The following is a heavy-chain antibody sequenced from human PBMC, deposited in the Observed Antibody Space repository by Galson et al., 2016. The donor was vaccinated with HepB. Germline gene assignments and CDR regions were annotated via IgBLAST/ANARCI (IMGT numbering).Heavy chain of an antibody. CDR1: GYTFTSYY. D-gene: IGHD3-9*01. CDR3: ARGRVHYDILTGYSDWYFDL. CDR2: INPSGGST. J-gene: IGHJ2*01. Sequence: SVKVSCKASGYTFTSYYIHWVRQAPGQGLEWMELINPSGGSTSYAQKFQGRLTMTRDTSTSTVYMELSSLISEDTAVYYCARGRVHYDILTGYSDWYFDLWGRGTLVTVSS. V-gene: IGHV1-46*01.